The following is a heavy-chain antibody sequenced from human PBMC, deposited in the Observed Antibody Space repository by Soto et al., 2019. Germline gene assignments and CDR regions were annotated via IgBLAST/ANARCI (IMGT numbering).Heavy chain of an antibody. CDR2: ISESGGST. Sequence: SGESLKISCAASGFSFSDYAMSWVRQAPGKGLEWVSVISESGGSTHYADSVRGRFTVSRDNSKNSLSLRMNSLRDEDTAVYFCAKRSPYSSGWYSPIFDYWGQGALVTVSS. CDR1: GFSFSDYA. V-gene: IGHV3-23*01. D-gene: IGHD6-13*01. CDR3: AKRSPYSSGWYSPIFDY. J-gene: IGHJ4*02.